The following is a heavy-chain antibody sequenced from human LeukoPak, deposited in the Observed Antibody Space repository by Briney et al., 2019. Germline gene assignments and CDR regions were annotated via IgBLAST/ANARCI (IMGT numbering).Heavy chain of an antibody. V-gene: IGHV4-4*09. CDR3: ARRFFDRDFFDY. D-gene: IGHD3-9*01. CDR2: IHASGST. Sequence: SETLSLTCSVSVGSISGYYWSWIRLPPGKGLEWIGYIHASGSTHYNSSLKSRVTILLDTSKNQFSLEVISLTAADTAVYYCARRFFDRDFFDYWGQGTLVTVSS. J-gene: IGHJ4*02. CDR1: VGSISGYY.